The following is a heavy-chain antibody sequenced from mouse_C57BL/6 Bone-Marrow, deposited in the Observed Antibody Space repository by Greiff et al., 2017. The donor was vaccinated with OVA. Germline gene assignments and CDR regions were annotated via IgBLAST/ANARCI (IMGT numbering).Heavy chain of an antibody. CDR2: IWRGGST. Sequence: QVQLKQSGPGLVQPSQSLSITCTVSGFSLTSYGVHWVRQSPGKGLEWLGVIWRGGSTDYNAAFMSRLSITKDNSKSQVFFKMNSLQADDTAIYYCAKNRIYDGYFYWYFDVWGTGTTVTVSS. D-gene: IGHD2-3*01. CDR3: AKNRIYDGYFYWYFDV. V-gene: IGHV2-5*01. J-gene: IGHJ1*03. CDR1: GFSLTSYG.